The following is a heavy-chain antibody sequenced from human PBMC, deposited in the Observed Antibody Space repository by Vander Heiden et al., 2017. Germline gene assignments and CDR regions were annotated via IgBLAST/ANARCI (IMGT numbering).Heavy chain of an antibody. CDR1: GFTFDDYA. V-gene: IGHV3-9*01. Sequence: EVQLVESGGGLVQPGRSLSLSCAASGFTFDDYAMHWVRQAPGKGLEWVSGISWNSGSRGYADSVKGRFTISRDNAKNSLYLQMNSLRAEDTALYYCAKGITMVRGVGYFDYWGQGTLVTVSS. CDR3: AKGITMVRGVGYFDY. D-gene: IGHD3-10*01. CDR2: ISWNSGSR. J-gene: IGHJ4*02.